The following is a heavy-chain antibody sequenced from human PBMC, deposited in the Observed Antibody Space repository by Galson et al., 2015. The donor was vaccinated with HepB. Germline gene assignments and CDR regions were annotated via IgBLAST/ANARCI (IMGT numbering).Heavy chain of an antibody. CDR3: AKCSGSNWFVPHHFDS. Sequence: SLRFSCAASGFNFANYVMNWVRQAPGKGLEWVSSISGSGGSTYYRGSFKGRFTISRDNSKNTVYLQMKSLRADDTAVYYCAKCSGSNWFVPHHFDSWGQGTLVTVSS. V-gene: IGHV3-23*01. CDR1: GFNFANYV. J-gene: IGHJ4*02. D-gene: IGHD6-13*01. CDR2: ISGSGGST.